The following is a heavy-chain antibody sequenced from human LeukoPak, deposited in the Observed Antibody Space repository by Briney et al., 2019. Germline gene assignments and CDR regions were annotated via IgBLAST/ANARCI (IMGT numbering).Heavy chain of an antibody. J-gene: IGHJ3*02. CDR3: ARRDGYNMGAFDI. CDR2: MYPGDSDT. D-gene: IGHD5-24*01. Sequence: GESLNLSCRGSGYIFSTYWVGWVRQMPGKGLEWMGIMYPGDSDTIYSPSLQGQFTISADKSISTAYLQWSSLKASDTAMYYCARRDGYNMGAFDIWGQGTMVTVSS. CDR1: GYIFSTYW. V-gene: IGHV5-51*03.